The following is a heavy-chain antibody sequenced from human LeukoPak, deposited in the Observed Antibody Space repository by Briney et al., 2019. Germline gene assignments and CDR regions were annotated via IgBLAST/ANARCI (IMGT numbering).Heavy chain of an antibody. J-gene: IGHJ5*02. Sequence: ASVKVSCKTSGYTFAGYYMHWVRQAPGQGLEWMGWINPNTGGTNYAQKFQGRVTMTRDTSITTAYMELSRLRFDDTAVYYCARGDIAVAPWGQGTLVTVSS. CDR1: GYTFAGYY. V-gene: IGHV1-2*02. CDR2: INPNTGGT. D-gene: IGHD6-19*01. CDR3: ARGDIAVAP.